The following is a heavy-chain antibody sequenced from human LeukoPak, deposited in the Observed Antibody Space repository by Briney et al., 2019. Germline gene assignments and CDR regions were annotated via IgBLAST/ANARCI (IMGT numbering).Heavy chain of an antibody. Sequence: ASVKVSCKASGYTFTSYGISWVRQAPGQGLEWMGWISAYNGNTNYAQNLQGRVTITTDTSTSTAYMELRSLRSDDTAVYYCARNWDSNYDYYYYMDVWGKGTTVTVSS. D-gene: IGHD4-11*01. CDR3: ARNWDSNYDYYYYMDV. J-gene: IGHJ6*03. V-gene: IGHV1-18*01. CDR1: GYTFTSYG. CDR2: ISAYNGNT.